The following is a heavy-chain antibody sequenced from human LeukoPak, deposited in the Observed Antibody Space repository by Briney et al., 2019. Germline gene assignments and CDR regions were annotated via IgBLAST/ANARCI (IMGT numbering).Heavy chain of an antibody. Sequence: PGGSLRLSCAASGFTSSTYWMTWVRQAPGKGLEWVANIKQDGSEKYYVDSVRGRFTISRDDSKNSLYLQMNSLRTEDTALYYCANHAGDDYGGSWGQGTLVTVSS. D-gene: IGHD4-23*01. V-gene: IGHV3-7*05. CDR2: IKQDGSEK. CDR1: GFTSSTYW. J-gene: IGHJ5*02. CDR3: ANHAGDDYGGS.